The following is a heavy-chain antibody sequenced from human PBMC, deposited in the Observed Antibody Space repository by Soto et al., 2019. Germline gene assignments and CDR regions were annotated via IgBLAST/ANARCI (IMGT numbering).Heavy chain of an antibody. CDR2: ISGGGDAA. D-gene: IGHD7-27*01. V-gene: IGHV3-23*01. CDR3: ARKILGSTTRPDYWYFDL. CDR1: GFTFINYA. J-gene: IGHJ2*01. Sequence: EVQLLESGGGLVQPGGSLRLSCAGSGFTFINYAMNWVRQAPGKGLEWVSSISGGGDAAFFGDSVRGRFTISRDNSKNMVTLQMNSLGVGDTAVYYCARKILGSTTRPDYWYFDLWGRGTLVTVSS.